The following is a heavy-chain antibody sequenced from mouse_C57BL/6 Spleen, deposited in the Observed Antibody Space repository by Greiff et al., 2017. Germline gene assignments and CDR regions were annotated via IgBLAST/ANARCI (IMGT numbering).Heavy chain of an antibody. CDR2: IDPNSGGT. D-gene: IGHD2-1*01. CDR1: GYTFTSYW. CDR3: ARSHYGNYVGWYFDV. J-gene: IGHJ1*03. V-gene: IGHV1-72*01. Sequence: VQLQQSGAELVKPGASVKLSCKASGYTFTSYWMHWVKQRPGRGLEWIGRIDPNSGGTKYNEKFKSKATLTVDKPSSTAYMQLSSLTSEDSAVYYCARSHYGNYVGWYFDVWGTGTTVTVSS.